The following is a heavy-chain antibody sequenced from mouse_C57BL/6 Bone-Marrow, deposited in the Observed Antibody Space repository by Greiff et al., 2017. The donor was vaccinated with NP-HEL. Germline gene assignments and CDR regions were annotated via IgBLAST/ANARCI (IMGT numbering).Heavy chain of an antibody. CDR2: INPNNGGS. V-gene: IGHV1-26*01. J-gene: IGHJ4*01. D-gene: IGHD2-4*01. CDR1: GYTFTDYY. CDR3: ARATYYDYDGAMDY. Sequence: VQLQQSGPELVKPGASVKISCKASGYTFTDYYMNWVKQSHGKSLEWIGDINPNNGGSSYNQKFKGKATLTVDKSSSTDYMEHRSLTSEDSAVYYCARATYYDYDGAMDYWGQGTSVTVSS.